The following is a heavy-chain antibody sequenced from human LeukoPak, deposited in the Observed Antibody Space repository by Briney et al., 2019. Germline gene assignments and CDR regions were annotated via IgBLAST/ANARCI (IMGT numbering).Heavy chain of an antibody. Sequence: GGSLRLSCAASGFTFSSYGMHWVRQAPGKGLGWVAVIWYDGSNKYYADSVKGRFTISRDNSKNTLYLQMNSLRAEDTAVYYCARARRGNWFDPWGQGTLVTVSS. CDR2: IWYDGSNK. CDR3: ARARRGNWFDP. V-gene: IGHV3-33*01. J-gene: IGHJ5*02. CDR1: GFTFSSYG.